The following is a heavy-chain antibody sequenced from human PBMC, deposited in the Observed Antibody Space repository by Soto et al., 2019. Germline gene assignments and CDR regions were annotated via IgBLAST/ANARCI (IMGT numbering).Heavy chain of an antibody. J-gene: IGHJ6*02. CDR2: FYYSGST. CDR3: ARDTLDDSSGYYRPYYYYGMDV. Sequence: SETLSLTCTVSGGSISTGGYYWNWIRQHPGKGLEWIGYFYYSGSTYYNPSLKSRVTISVDTSKNQFSLKLSSVTAADTAVYYCARDTLDDSSGYYRPYYYYGMDVWGQGTTVTVSS. D-gene: IGHD3-22*01. V-gene: IGHV4-31*03. CDR1: GGSISTGGYY.